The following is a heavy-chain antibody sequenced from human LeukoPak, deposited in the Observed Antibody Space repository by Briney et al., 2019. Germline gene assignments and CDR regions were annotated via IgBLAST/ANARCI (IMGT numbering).Heavy chain of an antibody. CDR3: ARNFRYSSTP. V-gene: IGHV4-39*01. CDR1: GGSISSSSYY. D-gene: IGHD6-13*01. Sequence: PSETLSLTCTVSGGSISSSSYYWGWIRQPPGKGLEWIGSIYYSGSTYYNPSLKSRVTISVDTSKNQFSLKLSSVTAADTAVYYCARNFRYSSTPWGQGTLVTVSS. J-gene: IGHJ5*02. CDR2: IYYSGST.